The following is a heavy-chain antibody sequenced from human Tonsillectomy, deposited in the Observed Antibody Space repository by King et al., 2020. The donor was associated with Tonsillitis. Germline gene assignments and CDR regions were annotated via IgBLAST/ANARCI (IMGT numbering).Heavy chain of an antibody. D-gene: IGHD6-19*01. V-gene: IGHV4-39*01. CDR2: IYYSGST. J-gene: IGHJ3*02. CDR3: ARNIAVAELLDAFDI. Sequence: LQLQESGPGLVKPSETLSLTCTVSGGSISSSSYYWGWIRQPPGKGLEWIGSIYYSGSTYYNPSLKSRVTISVDTSKNQFSLKLSSVTAADTAVYYCARNIAVAELLDAFDIWGQGTMVTVSS. CDR1: GGSISSSSYY.